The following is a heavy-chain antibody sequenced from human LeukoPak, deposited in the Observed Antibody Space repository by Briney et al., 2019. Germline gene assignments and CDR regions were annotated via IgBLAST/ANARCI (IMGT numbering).Heavy chain of an antibody. Sequence: GGTLRLSCAASGFTFSNYWMSWIRQAPGKGLEGVANIKQDGSEKYHVDSVKGRVTLSRDNANISLYLQMNSLRPEDTGVYYCARAGRYGSGTPHYCGQGTLVTVSS. CDR3: ARAGRYGSGTPHY. V-gene: IGHV3-7*01. J-gene: IGHJ4*02. D-gene: IGHD3-10*01. CDR1: GFTFSNYW. CDR2: IKQDGSEK.